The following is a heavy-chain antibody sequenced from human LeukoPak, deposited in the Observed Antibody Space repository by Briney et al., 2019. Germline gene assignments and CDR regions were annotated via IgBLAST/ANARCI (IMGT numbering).Heavy chain of an antibody. CDR1: GFTFSGYW. D-gene: IGHD3-22*01. CDR3: AKDPLPIITMIVVVNAFDI. V-gene: IGHV3-74*01. CDR2: INSDGRST. Sequence: GGSLRLSCAASGFTFSGYWMHWVRQAPGKGLVWVSRINSDGRSTNYADSVKGRLTISRDNAKNTVYVQMNSLRAEDTAVYYCAKDPLPIITMIVVVNAFDIWGQGTMVTVSS. J-gene: IGHJ3*02.